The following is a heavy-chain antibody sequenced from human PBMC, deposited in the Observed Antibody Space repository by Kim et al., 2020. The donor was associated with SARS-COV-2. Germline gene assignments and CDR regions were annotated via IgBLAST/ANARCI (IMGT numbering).Heavy chain of an antibody. J-gene: IGHJ4*02. CDR3: ASSRAPYGDYVALDY. D-gene: IGHD4-17*01. V-gene: IGHV1-3*01. Sequence: QKSQGRGTITRDTSASTAYMELSSLRSEDTAVYYCASSRAPYGDYVALDYWGQGTLVTVSS.